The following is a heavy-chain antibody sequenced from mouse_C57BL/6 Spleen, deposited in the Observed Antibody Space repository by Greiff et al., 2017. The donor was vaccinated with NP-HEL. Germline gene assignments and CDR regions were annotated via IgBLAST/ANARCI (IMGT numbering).Heavy chain of an antibody. CDR2: ISSGGDYI. D-gene: IGHD2-1*01. CDR3: TRDRVYYGNYESAMDY. Sequence: EVKLVESGEGLVKPGGSLKLSCAASGFTFSSYAMSWVRQTPEKRLEWVAYISSGGDYIYYADTVKGRFTISRDNARNTLYLQMSSLKSEDTAMYYCTRDRVYYGNYESAMDYWGQRTSVTVSS. V-gene: IGHV5-9-1*02. CDR1: GFTFSSYA. J-gene: IGHJ4*01.